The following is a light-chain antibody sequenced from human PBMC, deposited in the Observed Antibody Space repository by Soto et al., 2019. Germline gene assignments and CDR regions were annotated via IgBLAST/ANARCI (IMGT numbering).Light chain of an antibody. CDR3: SSYAGSNNLV. V-gene: IGLV2-8*01. CDR1: SSDVGGYND. J-gene: IGLJ3*02. Sequence: QSALTQPPSASGSPGQSVTISCTGTSSDVGGYNDVSWYQQHPGKAPKLMIYEVSKRPSGVPDRFSGSKSGNTASLTVSGLQAEDEADDTCSSYAGSNNLVFGGGTQLTVL. CDR2: EVS.